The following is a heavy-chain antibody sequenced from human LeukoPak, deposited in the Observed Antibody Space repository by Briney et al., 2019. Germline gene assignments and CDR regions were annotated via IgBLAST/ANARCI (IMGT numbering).Heavy chain of an antibody. CDR2: ISSSSSYI. CDR3: ARDLSSVYATNWFDP. CDR1: GFTFSSYS. D-gene: IGHD2-8*01. Sequence: GGSLRLSCAASGFTFSSYSMNWVRQAPGKGLEWVSSISSSSSYIYYADSVKGRFTISRDNAKNSLYLQMNSLRAGDTAVYYCARDLSSVYATNWFDPWGQGTLVTVSS. V-gene: IGHV3-21*01. J-gene: IGHJ5*02.